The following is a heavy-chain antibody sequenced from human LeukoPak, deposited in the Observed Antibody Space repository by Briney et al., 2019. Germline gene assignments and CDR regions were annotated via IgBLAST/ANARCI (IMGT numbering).Heavy chain of an antibody. CDR1: GGSISSYY. CDR2: IYTSGST. Sequence: SETLSLTCTVSGGSISSYYWSWIRQPAGNGLEWIGRIYTSGSTNYNSSLKSRVTMSVDTSKNQFSLKLSSVTAADTAVYYCAREAVAAAGYFYYYGVDVWGQGTTVTVSS. D-gene: IGHD6-13*01. J-gene: IGHJ6*02. CDR3: AREAVAAAGYFYYYGVDV. V-gene: IGHV4-4*07.